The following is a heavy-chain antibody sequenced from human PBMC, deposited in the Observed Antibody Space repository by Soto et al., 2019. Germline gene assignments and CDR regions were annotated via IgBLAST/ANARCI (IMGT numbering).Heavy chain of an antibody. CDR1: GGSISSSSYY. J-gene: IGHJ4*02. Sequence: QLQLQESGPGLVKPSETLSLTCTVSGGSISSSSYYWGWIRQPPGKGLEWIGSIYYSGSTYYNPSLKSRVTISVDTSKNQFSLKLSSVTAADTAVFYCATLPTYYYGSGSTSVFDYWGQGTLVTVSS. CDR3: ATLPTYYYGSGSTSVFDY. D-gene: IGHD3-10*01. V-gene: IGHV4-39*01. CDR2: IYYSGST.